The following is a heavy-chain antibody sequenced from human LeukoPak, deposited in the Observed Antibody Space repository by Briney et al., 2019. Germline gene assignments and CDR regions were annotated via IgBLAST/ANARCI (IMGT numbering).Heavy chain of an antibody. J-gene: IGHJ3*02. D-gene: IGHD6-6*01. CDR2: IWYDGSNK. V-gene: IGHV3-33*06. CDR3: AKDLYSSSSGTLDI. Sequence: GGSLRLSCAASGFTFNNYGMHWVRQAPGKGLEWVAVIWYDGSNKYYADSVKGRLTISRDNSKNTLYLQMNSLRAEDTAVYYCAKDLYSSSSGTLDIWGRGTMVTVSS. CDR1: GFTFNNYG.